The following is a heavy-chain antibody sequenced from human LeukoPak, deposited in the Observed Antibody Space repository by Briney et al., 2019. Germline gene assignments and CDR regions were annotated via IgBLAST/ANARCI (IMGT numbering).Heavy chain of an antibody. Sequence: GGSLRLSCAASGFTFSSYARSWVRQAPGKGLEWVSAISGSGGSTYYADSVKGQFTISRDNSKNTLYLQMNSLRAEDTAVYYCAKVTTAMGLLGYWGQGTLVTVSS. D-gene: IGHD5-18*01. J-gene: IGHJ4*02. CDR2: ISGSGGST. V-gene: IGHV3-23*01. CDR3: AKVTTAMGLLGY. CDR1: GFTFSSYA.